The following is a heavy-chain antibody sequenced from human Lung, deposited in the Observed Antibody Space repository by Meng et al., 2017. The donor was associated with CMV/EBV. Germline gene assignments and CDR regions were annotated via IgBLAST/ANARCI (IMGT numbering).Heavy chain of an antibody. CDR3: ARSGSSGWIDY. CDR2: TYYRSKWYN. D-gene: IGHD6-19*01. J-gene: IGHJ4*02. CDR1: GDGVSSNSDA. Sequence: QVKLQQAGPGLVQPSQTHSLTWAISGDGVSSNSDAWHWIRQSPSRGLEGLGRTYYRSKWYNGYAVFVKSRITINPDTSKNQFSLQLNSVTPEDTAMYYCARSGSSGWIDYWGQGTLVTVSS. V-gene: IGHV6-1*01.